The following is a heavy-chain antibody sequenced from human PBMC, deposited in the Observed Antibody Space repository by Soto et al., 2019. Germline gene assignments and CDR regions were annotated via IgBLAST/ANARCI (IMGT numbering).Heavy chain of an antibody. Sequence: SETLSLTCTVSGGSVSSGSYYWGWIRQPPGKGLEWIGYIYYSGSTNYNPSLKSRVTISVDTSKNQFSLKLSSVTAADTAVYYCARAYRRGGSYYVNWFDPWGQGTLVTVSS. CDR1: GGSVSSGSYY. V-gene: IGHV4-61*01. J-gene: IGHJ5*02. CDR3: ARAYRRGGSYYVNWFDP. CDR2: IYYSGST. D-gene: IGHD1-26*01.